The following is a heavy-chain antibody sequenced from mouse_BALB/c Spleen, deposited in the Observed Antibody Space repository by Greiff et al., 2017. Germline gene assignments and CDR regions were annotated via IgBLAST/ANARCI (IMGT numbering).Heavy chain of an antibody. D-gene: IGHD1-1*01. J-gene: IGHJ2*01. V-gene: IGHV1-63*01. CDR3: ARAGGIYYARDN. CDR1: GYAFSNYW. CDR2: IYPGSGNT. Sequence: QVQLKESGAELVRPGTSVKISCKASGYAFSNYWMGWVKQRPGQGLEWIGDIYPGSGNTYYNEKFKGKATLTADKSSSTAYMQLSSLTSEDSAVYYCARAGGIYYARDNWGQGTTLTVSS.